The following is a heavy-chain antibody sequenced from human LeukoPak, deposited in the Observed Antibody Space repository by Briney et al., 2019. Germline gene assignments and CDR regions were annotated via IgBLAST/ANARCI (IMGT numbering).Heavy chain of an antibody. Sequence: SETLSLTCTVSGGSISSYYWSWIRQPPGKGLEWIGYIYYSGSTNYNPSLKSRVTISVDTSKNQFSLKLSSVTAADTAVYYCARRRGYNSGSWFDPWGQGTRVTVAS. CDR3: ARRRGYNSGSWFDP. CDR1: GGSISSYY. CDR2: IYYSGST. V-gene: IGHV4-59*01. D-gene: IGHD5-24*01. J-gene: IGHJ5*02.